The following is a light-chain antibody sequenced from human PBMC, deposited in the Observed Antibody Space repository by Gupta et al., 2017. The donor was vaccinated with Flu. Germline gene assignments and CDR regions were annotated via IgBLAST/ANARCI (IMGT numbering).Light chain of an antibody. CDR1: CSDVGGYGY. V-gene: IGLV2-8*01. Sequence: QSALTQPPPASGSPGRSVTISCTGTCSDVGGYGYVSWYQQHPGKAPKLMIYEVNKRPSGVPDRFSGSKSGNTASLTVSGLQAEDEADYYCSSYAGSNKPLLFGGGTKLTVL. CDR2: EVN. J-gene: IGLJ2*01. CDR3: SSYAGSNKPLL.